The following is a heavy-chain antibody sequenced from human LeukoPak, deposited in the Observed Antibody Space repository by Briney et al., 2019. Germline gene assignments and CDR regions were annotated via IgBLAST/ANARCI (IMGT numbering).Heavy chain of an antibody. V-gene: IGHV3-48*03. CDR1: GFTFSSYE. CDR3: ARAFPLDY. J-gene: IGHJ4*02. CDR2: ISSSGSTM. Sequence: GGSLRLSCAASGFTFSSYEMNWVRQAPGKGLEWVSYISSSGSTMYYADSVKGRFTISRDNAKNSLYLQMNSLRAADTAVYYCARAFPLDYWGQGTLVTVSS. D-gene: IGHD2/OR15-2a*01.